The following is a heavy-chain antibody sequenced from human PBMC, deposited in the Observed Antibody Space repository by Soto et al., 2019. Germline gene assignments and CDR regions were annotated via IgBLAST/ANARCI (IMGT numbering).Heavy chain of an antibody. J-gene: IGHJ4*02. CDR2: IYWDDDK. V-gene: IGHV2-5*02. Sequence: QITLKESGPTLVRPTQTLTLTCTFSGFSLTTSGVGVGWIRQPPGKALEWLAVIYWDDDKRYSLSLKSRLTITKDTSKNPVVLTMTNMDPVDTATYYCAHHPYYGLGSYSFDYWGQGTLVTVSS. CDR1: GFSLTTSGVG. CDR3: AHHPYYGLGSYSFDY. D-gene: IGHD3-10*01.